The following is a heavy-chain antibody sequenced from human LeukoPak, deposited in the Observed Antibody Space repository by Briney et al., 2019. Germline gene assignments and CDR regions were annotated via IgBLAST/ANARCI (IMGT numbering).Heavy chain of an antibody. D-gene: IGHD6-19*01. CDR1: GFTFSSYS. CDR3: ARDTAVAGIISGMDV. V-gene: IGHV3-48*04. CDR2: ISSSSSTI. J-gene: IGHJ6*02. Sequence: GGSLRLSCAASGFTFSSYSMNWVRQAPGKGLEWVSYISSSSSTIYYADSVKGRFTISRDNAKNSLYLQMNSLRAEDTAVYYCARDTAVAGIISGMDVWGQGTTVTVSS.